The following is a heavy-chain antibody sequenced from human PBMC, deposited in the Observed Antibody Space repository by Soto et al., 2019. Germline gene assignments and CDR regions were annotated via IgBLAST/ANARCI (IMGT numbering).Heavy chain of an antibody. CDR2: IWYDGSEK. CDR3: ARAWGYSGGWALDY. V-gene: IGHV3-33*01. CDR1: GFTFSSYG. D-gene: IGHD6-19*01. J-gene: IGHJ4*02. Sequence: QVQLVESGGGVVQPGRSLRLSCTASGFTFSSYGMHWVRQAPGKGLEWVADIWYDGSEKYYADSVKGRFTTSRDNSKNTLYLQMNSLRAEDRAVYYCARAWGYSGGWALDYWGQGSLVTVSS.